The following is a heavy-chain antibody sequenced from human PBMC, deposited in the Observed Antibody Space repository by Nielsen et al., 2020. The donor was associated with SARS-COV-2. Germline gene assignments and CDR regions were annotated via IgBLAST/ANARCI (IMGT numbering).Heavy chain of an antibody. CDR3: ARGIAVAAYFDY. J-gene: IGHJ4*02. Sequence: GESLKISCSASGFTFSSYAMHWVRQAPGKGLEYVSAISSNGGSTYYADSVKGRFTISRDNSKNTLYLQMNSLRAEDTAVYYCARGIAVAAYFDYWGQGTLVTVSS. CDR1: GFTFSSYA. D-gene: IGHD6-19*01. V-gene: IGHV3-64*04. CDR2: ISSNGGST.